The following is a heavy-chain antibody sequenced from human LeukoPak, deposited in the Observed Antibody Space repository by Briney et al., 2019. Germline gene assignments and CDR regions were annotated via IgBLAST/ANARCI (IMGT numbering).Heavy chain of an antibody. CDR1: GFTFSSYA. J-gene: IGHJ4*02. CDR3: ARPMDRYSGDFDD. Sequence: PGGSLRLSCAASGFTFSSYAMHWVRQAPGKGLEGVAVISYDGSNKYYADSVKGRFTISRDNAKNSLYLQMNSLRAEDTAVYYCARPMDRYSGDFDDWGQGTLVTVSS. CDR2: ISYDGSNK. D-gene: IGHD3-9*01. V-gene: IGHV3-30-3*01.